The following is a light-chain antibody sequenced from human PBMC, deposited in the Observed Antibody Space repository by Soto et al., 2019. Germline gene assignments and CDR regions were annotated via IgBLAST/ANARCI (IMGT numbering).Light chain of an antibody. CDR3: MQALQTPVT. J-gene: IGKJ4*01. CDR2: SGS. CDR1: QSLLHSDGYNY. Sequence: DIVLTQSSLSLPVTPGEPASISCRSSQSLLHSDGYNYLDWYMQKPGQSPQLLIYSGSHRASGVHDRFSGSGSGTDFTLKISRVEAEDVGVYYCMQALQTPVTFGGGTKVEIK. V-gene: IGKV2-28*01.